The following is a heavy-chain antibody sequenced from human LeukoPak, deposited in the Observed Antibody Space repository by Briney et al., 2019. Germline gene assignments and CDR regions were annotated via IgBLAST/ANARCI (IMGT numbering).Heavy chain of an antibody. CDR3: ARGAPLYGSGSSSFDY. Sequence: GGSLRLSCAVSGFTFSSYAMHWVRQAPGKGLEWVAVISYDGSNKYYADSVKGRFTISRDNSKNTLYLQMNSLRAEDTAVYYCARGAPLYGSGSSSFDYWGQGTLVTVSS. V-gene: IGHV3-30-3*01. D-gene: IGHD3-10*01. CDR2: ISYDGSNK. CDR1: GFTFSSYA. J-gene: IGHJ4*02.